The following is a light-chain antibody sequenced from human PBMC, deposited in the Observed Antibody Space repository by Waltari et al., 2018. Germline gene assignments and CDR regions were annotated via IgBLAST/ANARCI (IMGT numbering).Light chain of an antibody. V-gene: IGLV2-14*03. CDR2: DVT. CDR1: SSDLGAYDY. CDR3: SSYTSTNTLL. Sequence: QSALTQPASVSGSTGQSLTISCTGTSSDLGAYDYVSGYPQNPGKAPKLMIYDVTNRPSGVSHRFSGSKSGNTASLTISGLQAEDEADYYCSSYTSTNTLLFGGGTMLTVL. J-gene: IGLJ2*01.